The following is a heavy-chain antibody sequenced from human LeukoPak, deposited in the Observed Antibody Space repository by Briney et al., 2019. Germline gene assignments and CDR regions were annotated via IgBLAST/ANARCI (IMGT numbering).Heavy chain of an antibody. J-gene: IGHJ3*02. CDR3: ANDPQYDDFDI. CDR2: ISYDGSNK. Sequence: GGSLRLSCAASGFTFSSYGMHWVRQAPGKGLEWVAVISYDGSNKYYADSVKGRFTISRDNSKNTLYLQMNILRAEDTAIYYCANDPQYDDFDIWGQGTMVTVSS. CDR1: GFTFSSYG. V-gene: IGHV3-30*18.